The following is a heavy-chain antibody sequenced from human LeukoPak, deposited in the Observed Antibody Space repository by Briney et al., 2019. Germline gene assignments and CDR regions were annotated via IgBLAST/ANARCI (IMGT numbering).Heavy chain of an antibody. CDR2: ISGNGDDT. J-gene: IGHJ4*02. V-gene: IGHV3-23*01. CDR1: GFTFSNYA. CDR3: AKRPYGSGSYYNDY. Sequence: PGGSLRLSCAASGFTFSNYAMNWVRQAPGKGLEWVSAISGNGDDTYYPDSVKGRFTISRDNSKNMLYLQMNSLRAEDTAVYYCAKRPYGSGSYYNDYWGQGTLVTVSS. D-gene: IGHD3-10*01.